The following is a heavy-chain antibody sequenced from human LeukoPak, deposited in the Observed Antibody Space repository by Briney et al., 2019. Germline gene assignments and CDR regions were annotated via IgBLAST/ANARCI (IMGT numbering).Heavy chain of an antibody. CDR2: IRYDGSNK. CDR1: GFTFSSYG. J-gene: IGHJ4*02. V-gene: IGHV3-30*02. CDR3: AKDRYYDSSGLDY. D-gene: IGHD3-22*01. Sequence: GGSPRLSCAASGFTFSSYGMHWVRQAPGKGLEWVAFIRYDGSNKYYADSVKGRFTISRDNSKNTLYLQMNSLRAEDTAVYYCAKDRYYDSSGLDYWGQGTLVTVSS.